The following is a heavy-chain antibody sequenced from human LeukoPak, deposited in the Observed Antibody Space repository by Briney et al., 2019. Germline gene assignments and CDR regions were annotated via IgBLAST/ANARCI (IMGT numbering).Heavy chain of an antibody. V-gene: IGHV4-59*01. CDR3: ASDTPAYCSGVSFYSGSFDY. J-gene: IGHJ4*02. CDR1: GGSISSYY. D-gene: IGHD2-15*01. Sequence: SETLSLTCTVSGGSISSYYWSWIRQPPGKGLEWIGYIYYSGSTNYNPSLKSRVNISVDTSKNQFSLKLSSVTAADTAVYYCASDTPAYCSGVSFYSGSFDYWGQGTLVTVSS. CDR2: IYYSGST.